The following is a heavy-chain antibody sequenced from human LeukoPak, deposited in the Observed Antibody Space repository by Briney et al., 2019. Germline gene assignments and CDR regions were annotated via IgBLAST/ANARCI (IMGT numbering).Heavy chain of an antibody. D-gene: IGHD2-21*01. CDR3: ARAEHIVVASYPNWFDP. Sequence: EASVKVSCKASGGTFSSYAISWVRQAPGQGLEWMGRIIPILGIANYAQKFQGRVTITADKSTSTAYMELSSLRSEDTAVYYCARAEHIVVASYPNWFDPWGQGTLVTVSS. CDR1: GGTFSSYA. CDR2: IIPILGIA. J-gene: IGHJ5*02. V-gene: IGHV1-69*04.